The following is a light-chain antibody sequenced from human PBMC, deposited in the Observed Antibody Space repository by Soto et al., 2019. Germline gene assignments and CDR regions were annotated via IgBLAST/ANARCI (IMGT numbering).Light chain of an antibody. Sequence: EIVLTQSPDTLSLSPGGRATLSCRASQSVTTRLAWYQQKPGQPPRLLISGASVRASGVPIRISGSGSGTDFTLTISRMEPEDFALYYCYQYGGSPITFGIGTRLEVK. CDR1: QSVTTR. J-gene: IGKJ5*01. CDR2: GAS. V-gene: IGKV3-20*01. CDR3: YQYGGSPIT.